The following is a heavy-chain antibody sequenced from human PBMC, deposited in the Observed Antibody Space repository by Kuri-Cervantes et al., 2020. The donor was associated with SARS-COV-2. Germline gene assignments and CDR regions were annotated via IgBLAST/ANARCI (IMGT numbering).Heavy chain of an antibody. J-gene: IGHJ6*03. Sequence: EGSLRLSCAASGFTFSSYAMHWVRQAPGKGLEWVAVIPYDGSNKYYADSVKGRFTISRDNSKNTLYLQMNSLRAEDTAVYYCAKDGDTAMVGVYYYYYMDVWGKGTTVTVSS. CDR2: IPYDGSNK. D-gene: IGHD5-18*01. CDR3: AKDGDTAMVGVYYYYYMDV. CDR1: GFTFSSYA. V-gene: IGHV3-30-3*01.